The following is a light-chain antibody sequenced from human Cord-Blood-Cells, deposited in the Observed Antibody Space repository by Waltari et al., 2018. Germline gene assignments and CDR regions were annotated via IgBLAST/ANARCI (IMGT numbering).Light chain of an antibody. CDR2: DVS. CDR3: CSYAGSVV. Sequence: QSALTQPRPVSGSPGQSVTISCTGTSSDVGGYNYVSWYQQYPGKAPKLMIYDVSKRPSGVPDRFSGSKSGNTASLTSSGLQAEDEADYYCCSYAGSVVFGGGTKLTVL. J-gene: IGLJ2*01. CDR1: SSDVGGYNY. V-gene: IGLV2-11*01.